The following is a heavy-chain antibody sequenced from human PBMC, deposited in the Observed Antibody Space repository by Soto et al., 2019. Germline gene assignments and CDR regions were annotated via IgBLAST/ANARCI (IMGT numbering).Heavy chain of an antibody. CDR1: GFTFSSYS. D-gene: IGHD6-19*01. CDR2: ISSSSSTI. V-gene: IGHV3-48*01. J-gene: IGHJ4*02. CDR3: ARDQVAVAGTPFDY. Sequence: LRLSCAASGFTFSSYSMNWVRQAPGKGLEWVSYISSSSSTIYYADSVKGRFTISRDNAKNSLYLQMNSLRAEDTAVYYCARDQVAVAGTPFDYWGQGTLVTVSS.